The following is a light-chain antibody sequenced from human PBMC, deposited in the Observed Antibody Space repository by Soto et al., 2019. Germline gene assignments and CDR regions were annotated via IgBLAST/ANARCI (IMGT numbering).Light chain of an antibody. CDR3: QVWDSVSDHYV. V-gene: IGLV3-21*02. Sequence: SYDLTQPPSVSVAPGQTDRITCGGNNIGHKGVHWYQQKPGQAPVLVVFDDSDRPSGVPERFSGSDSENTATLTISRVEAGDEADYYCQVWDSVSDHYVFGNGTKVTVL. J-gene: IGLJ1*01. CDR1: NIGHKG. CDR2: DDS.